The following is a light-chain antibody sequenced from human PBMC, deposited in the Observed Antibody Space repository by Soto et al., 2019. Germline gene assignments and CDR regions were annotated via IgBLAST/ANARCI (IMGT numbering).Light chain of an antibody. CDR3: QQSYITTLP. Sequence: DIQMTQSPSSLSASIGDRVTITCRASQRIRTSLNWYPHKPGKAPKLLIYAASRLESGVPSRFSVSVSVTDFSLSIRSLQPEDFATYYCQQSYITTLPLGQWPKV. CDR1: QRIRTS. V-gene: IGKV1-39*01. CDR2: AAS. J-gene: IGKJ1*01.